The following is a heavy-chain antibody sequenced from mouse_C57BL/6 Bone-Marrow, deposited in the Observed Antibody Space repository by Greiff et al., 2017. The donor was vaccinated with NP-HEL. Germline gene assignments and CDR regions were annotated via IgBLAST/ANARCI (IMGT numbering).Heavy chain of an antibody. D-gene: IGHD2-2*01. Sequence: QVQLQQPGAELVRPGTSVKLSCKASGYTFTSYWMHWVKQRPGQGLEWIGVIDPSDSYTNYNQKFKGKATLTVDTSSSTAYMQLSSLTSEDSAVYYCARGYYFDVWGTGTTVTVSS. CDR2: IDPSDSYT. J-gene: IGHJ1*03. CDR3: ARGYYFDV. CDR1: GYTFTSYW. V-gene: IGHV1-59*01.